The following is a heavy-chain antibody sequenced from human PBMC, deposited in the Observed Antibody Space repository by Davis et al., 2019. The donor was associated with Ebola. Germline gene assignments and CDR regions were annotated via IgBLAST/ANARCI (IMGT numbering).Heavy chain of an antibody. CDR3: VREGYGDFNDAFDI. J-gene: IGHJ3*02. Sequence: HTGGSLRLSCAASGFTVSSNSMSWVRQAPGKGLLWVSRINTDASTTSYADSVKGRFTISRDTARNMLYLQMSSLRAEDTALYYCVREGYGDFNDAFDIWGPGTMVTVSS. V-gene: IGHV3-74*01. CDR2: INTDASTT. D-gene: IGHD4-17*01. CDR1: GFTVSSNS.